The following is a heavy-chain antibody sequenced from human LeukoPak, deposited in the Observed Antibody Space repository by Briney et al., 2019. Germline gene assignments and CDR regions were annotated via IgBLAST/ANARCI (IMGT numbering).Heavy chain of an antibody. Sequence: ASVKVSCKASGYTFTGYYMHWVRQAPGQGLEWMGWINPNSGGTNYAQKFQGRVTMSRDTSISTAYMELSRLRSDDTAVYYCARVAAAGTHLFVYWGEGTLVTVSS. J-gene: IGHJ4*02. CDR1: GYTFTGYY. D-gene: IGHD6-13*01. CDR3: ARVAAAGTHLFVY. CDR2: INPNSGGT. V-gene: IGHV1-2*02.